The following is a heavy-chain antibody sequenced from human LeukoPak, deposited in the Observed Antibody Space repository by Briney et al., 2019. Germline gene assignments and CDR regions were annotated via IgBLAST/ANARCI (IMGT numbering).Heavy chain of an antibody. V-gene: IGHV3-53*01. CDR1: GFTVSNNY. CDR3: ATDRNYYDSSGYAFS. D-gene: IGHD3-22*01. Sequence: GGSLRLSCAASGFTVSNNYMSWVRQAPGRGLEWVSVIYSGGTIYYADSVKGRFIISRDNSKNTLFLQMNSLRADDTAVYYCATDRNYYDSSGYAFSWGQGTLVTVSS. J-gene: IGHJ5*02. CDR2: IYSGGTI.